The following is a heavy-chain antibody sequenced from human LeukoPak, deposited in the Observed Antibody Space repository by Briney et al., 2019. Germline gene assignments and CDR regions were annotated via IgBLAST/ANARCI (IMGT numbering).Heavy chain of an antibody. D-gene: IGHD3-10*01. CDR1: GYTFTGYY. CDR2: INPNSGGT. J-gene: IGHJ6*03. V-gene: IGHV1-2*02. Sequence: EASVKVSCTASGYTFTGYYMHWVRQAPGQGLEWMGWINPNSGGTNYAQKFQGRVTMTRDTSASTVYMELSSLRSEDTAVYYCARGPRITLIRGGQWYYYMDVWGKGTTVAISS. CDR3: ARGPRITLIRGGQWYYYMDV.